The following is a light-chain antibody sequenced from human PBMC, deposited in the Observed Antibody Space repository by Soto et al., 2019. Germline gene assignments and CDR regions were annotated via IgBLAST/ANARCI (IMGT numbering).Light chain of an antibody. CDR1: QGISSS. CDR3: QQLNSYPLT. Sequence: DIPLTQSPSFLSASVGDRVTITCRASQGISSSLAWFQQKPGKAPNLLIYGASTLQSGVPSRFSGSGSGTEFTLTISSLQPEDFATYYCQQLNSYPLTFGEGTKVEIK. CDR2: GAS. J-gene: IGKJ4*01. V-gene: IGKV1-9*01.